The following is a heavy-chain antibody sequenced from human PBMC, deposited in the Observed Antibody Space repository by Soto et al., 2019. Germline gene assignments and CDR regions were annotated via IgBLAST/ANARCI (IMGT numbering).Heavy chain of an antibody. CDR3: ARDWLGYGDYAPNDY. CDR2: ISAYNGNT. Sequence: ASVKVSCKASGYTFTSFGISWVRQAPGQGLERMGWISAYNGNTNYAQKLQGRVTMTTDTSTSTAYMELRSLRSDDTAVYYCARDWLGYGDYAPNDYWGQGTLVTVSS. J-gene: IGHJ4*02. CDR1: GYTFTSFG. V-gene: IGHV1-18*01. D-gene: IGHD4-17*01.